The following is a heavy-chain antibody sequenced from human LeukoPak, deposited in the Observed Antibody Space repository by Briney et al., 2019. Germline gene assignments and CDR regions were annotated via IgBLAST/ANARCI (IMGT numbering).Heavy chain of an antibody. V-gene: IGHV4-61*02. J-gene: IGHJ4*02. CDR2: IYTSGST. D-gene: IGHD6-6*01. CDR3: ARVRYSSSCDY. Sequence: SETLSLTCTVSGGSISSGSYYWSWIRQPAGKGLEWIGRIYTSGSTNYNPSLKSRVTISVDTSKNQFSLKLSSVTAADTAVYCCARVRYSSSCDYWGQGILVTVSS. CDR1: GGSISSGSYY.